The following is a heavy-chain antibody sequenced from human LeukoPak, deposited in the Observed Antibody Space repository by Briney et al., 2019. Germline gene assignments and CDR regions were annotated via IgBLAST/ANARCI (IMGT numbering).Heavy chain of an antibody. V-gene: IGHV3-23*01. Sequence: GGSLRLSCAASGFTFSSYAMSWVRQAPGKGLEWVSAISGSGGSTYYADSVKGRFTISRDDSKNTLYLQMNSLRAEDTAVYYCAKGLGGLQTVFDYWGQGTLVTVSS. D-gene: IGHD4-11*01. CDR1: GFTFSSYA. CDR3: AKGLGGLQTVFDY. J-gene: IGHJ4*02. CDR2: ISGSGGST.